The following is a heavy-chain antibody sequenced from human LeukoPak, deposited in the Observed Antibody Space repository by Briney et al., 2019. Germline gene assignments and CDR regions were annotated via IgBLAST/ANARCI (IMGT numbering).Heavy chain of an antibody. CDR1: GGSISSYY. D-gene: IGHD2-8*01. CDR3: ARTPRLITWYMDV. V-gene: IGHV4-59*01. J-gene: IGHJ6*03. Sequence: PWETLSLTCTVSGGSISSYYSSWIRQPPGKGLEWIGYIYYSGSTNYNPSLKSRVTISVDTSKNQFSLKLSSVTAADTAVYYCARTPRLITWYMDVWGTGTTVTVSS. CDR2: IYYSGST.